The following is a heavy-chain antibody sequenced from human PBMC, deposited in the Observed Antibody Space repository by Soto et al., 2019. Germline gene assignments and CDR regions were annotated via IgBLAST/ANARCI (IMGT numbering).Heavy chain of an antibody. V-gene: IGHV3-49*03. CDR1: GFTFGDYA. J-gene: IGHJ3*02. CDR3: TRTNPRSGYRPGYDAFDI. D-gene: IGHD3-22*01. CDR2: IRSKAYGGTT. Sequence: GGSLRLSCTASGFTFGDYAMSWFRQAPGKGLEWVGFIRSKAYGGTTEYAASVKGRFTISRDDSKSIAYLQMNSLKTEDTAVYYCTRTNPRSGYRPGYDAFDIWGQGTMVTVSS.